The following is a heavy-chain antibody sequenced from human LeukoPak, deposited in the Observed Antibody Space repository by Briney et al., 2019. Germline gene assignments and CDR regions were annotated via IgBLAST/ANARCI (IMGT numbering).Heavy chain of an antibody. Sequence: PGGSLRLSCAASGFTFSSYAMHWVRQAPGKGLEYVSAISSNGGSTYHANSVKGRFTISRDNSKNTLYLQMGSLRAEDMAVYYCARDSFAGEDYYYMDVWGKGTTVTVSS. CDR1: GFTFSSYA. J-gene: IGHJ6*03. CDR2: ISSNGGST. D-gene: IGHD7-27*01. V-gene: IGHV3-64*01. CDR3: ARDSFAGEDYYYMDV.